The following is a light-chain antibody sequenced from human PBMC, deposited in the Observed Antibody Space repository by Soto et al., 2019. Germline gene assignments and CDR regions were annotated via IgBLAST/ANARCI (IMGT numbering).Light chain of an antibody. CDR3: QQRSNWPPT. CDR2: DAS. J-gene: IGKJ3*01. CDR1: QSVSSY. V-gene: IGKV3-11*01. Sequence: EIVLTQSPATLSLSPGERATLSCRASQSVSSYLAWYQQKPGEAPRLLIYDASNRATGIPARFSGSGSGTDFTLTISSIAPEDFAVYYCQQRSNWPPTFGPGTKVDIK.